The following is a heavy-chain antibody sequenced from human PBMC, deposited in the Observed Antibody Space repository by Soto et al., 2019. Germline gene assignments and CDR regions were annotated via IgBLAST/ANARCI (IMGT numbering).Heavy chain of an antibody. D-gene: IGHD3-10*01. V-gene: IGHV1-46*01. CDR2: INPSGGST. Sequence: ASVKVSCKASGYTFTSYYMHWVRQAPGQGLEWMGIINPSGGSTSYAQKFQGRVTMTRDTSTSTVYMELSSLRSEDTAVYYCARDPGNYGSGSYYNADYYYGMDVWGQGTTVTVSS. CDR3: ARDPGNYGSGSYYNADYYYGMDV. J-gene: IGHJ6*02. CDR1: GYTFTSYY.